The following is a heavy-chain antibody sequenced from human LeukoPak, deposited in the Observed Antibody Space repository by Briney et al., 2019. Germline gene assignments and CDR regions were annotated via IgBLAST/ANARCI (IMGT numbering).Heavy chain of an antibody. D-gene: IGHD3-9*01. CDR1: GFSLSTSGVG. V-gene: IGHV2-5*02. CDR2: IYWDDDK. J-gene: IGHJ5*02. CDR3: AHRGGEVLRYFDWTNWFDP. Sequence: SGTTLVKPTQSLTLTCTFSGFSLSTSGVGVGWIRQPPGQALEWLALIYWDDDKRYSPSLKSRLTITKDTSKNQVVLTMTNMDPVDTATYYCAHRGGEVLRYFDWTNWFDPWGQGTLVTVSS.